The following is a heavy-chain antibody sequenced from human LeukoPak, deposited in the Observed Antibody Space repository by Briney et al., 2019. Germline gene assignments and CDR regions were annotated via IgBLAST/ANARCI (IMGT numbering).Heavy chain of an antibody. D-gene: IGHD2-15*01. CDR2: ISGSGSNT. CDR1: GFTFSSYG. CDR3: ARVFPGGCGDY. Sequence: GGSLRLSCAASGFTFSSYGMSWVRQAPGKGLEWVSTISGSGSNTYYVDSVKGRFTISRDNSKNTLYLQMSSLRSDDTAVYYCARVFPGGCGDYWGQGTLVTVSS. V-gene: IGHV3-23*01. J-gene: IGHJ4*02.